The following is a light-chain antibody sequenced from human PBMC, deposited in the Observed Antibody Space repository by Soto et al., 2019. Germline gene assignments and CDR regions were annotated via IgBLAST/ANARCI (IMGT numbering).Light chain of an antibody. CDR3: KQYGSSPEIT. CDR1: QSGSSSY. CDR2: GAS. V-gene: IGKV3-20*01. J-gene: IGKJ4*01. Sequence: EIGLTQSPGTLSLSPGERATLSCRASQSGSSSYLAWFQQKPGQAPRLLIYGASGRATGIPDRFSGSGSGTDVTLTISRLEPEDFAVYYCKQYGSSPEITCGGGTKVEIK.